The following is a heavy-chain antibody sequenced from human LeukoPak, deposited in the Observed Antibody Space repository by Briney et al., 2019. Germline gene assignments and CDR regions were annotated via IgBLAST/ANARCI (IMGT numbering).Heavy chain of an antibody. V-gene: IGHV5-51*01. CDR3: ARRPAQRGYFEY. Sequence: GESLKISCKGSGYSFTTYWIAWVRQMPGKGPEWMGMIYPGDSETRHSPSFQGQVTISADKSISTAYLRWSSLKASDTAMYYCARRPAQRGYFEYWGQGTLVTVSS. J-gene: IGHJ4*02. D-gene: IGHD6-25*01. CDR1: GYSFTTYW. CDR2: IYPGDSET.